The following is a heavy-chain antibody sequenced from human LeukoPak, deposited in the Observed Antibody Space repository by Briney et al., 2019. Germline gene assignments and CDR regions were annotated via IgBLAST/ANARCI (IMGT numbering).Heavy chain of an antibody. CDR1: GYSFSTYW. V-gene: IGHV5-51*01. J-gene: IGHJ6*04. CDR3: ARLCGGTCYGDV. Sequence: LGESLKISCKGSGYSFSTYWIGWVREMPGKGLGWMGIIYPGDSDTEYSPSFQGQVTISADKSISTAYLQWRSLKASDTAMYYCARLCGGTCYGDVWGKGTTVTVSS. D-gene: IGHD2-15*01. CDR2: IYPGDSDT.